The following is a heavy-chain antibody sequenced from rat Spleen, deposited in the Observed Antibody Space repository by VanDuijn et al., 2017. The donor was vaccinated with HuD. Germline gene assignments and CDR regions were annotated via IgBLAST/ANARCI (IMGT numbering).Heavy chain of an antibody. Sequence: EVQLQESGPGLVKPSQSLSLTCSVTGHSITSGYRWNWIRKFPGNRLEWMGYVNSAGSTIYNPSLESRISITRDTSNNQFFLQVNSVTTEDTGTYCWARSDGTHYYLPFANWGQGTLVTVSS. V-gene: IGHV3-3*01. CDR3: ARSDGTHYYLPFAN. D-gene: IGHD1-12*02. J-gene: IGHJ3*01. CDR2: VNSAGST. CDR1: GHSITSGYR.